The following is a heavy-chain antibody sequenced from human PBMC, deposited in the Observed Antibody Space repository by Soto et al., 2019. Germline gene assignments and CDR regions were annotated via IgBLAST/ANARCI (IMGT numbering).Heavy chain of an antibody. D-gene: IGHD4-4*01. CDR1: GGSFSGYY. J-gene: IGHJ6*02. Sequence: SETLSLTCAVYGGSFSGYYWSWIRQPPGKGLEWIGEINHSGSANYNPSLKSRVTISVDTSKNQFSLKLSSVTAADTAVYYCARGRTVIHYYYYGMDVWGQGTTVTVSS. CDR2: INHSGSA. V-gene: IGHV4-34*01. CDR3: ARGRTVIHYYYYGMDV.